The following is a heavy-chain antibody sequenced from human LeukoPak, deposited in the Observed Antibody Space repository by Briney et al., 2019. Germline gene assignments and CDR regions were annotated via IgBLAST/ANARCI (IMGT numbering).Heavy chain of an antibody. CDR1: GFDFRNYY. D-gene: IGHD4-23*01. CDR2: IKYDGTYT. Sequence: GGSVILSCEASGFDFRNYYMSWVRQAPGKGLEWLANIKYDGTYTNYKDSVKGRLTLSRGNAKNSVYLQMNSLRAEDTAVYYCTRDEGATVATYRFDFWGRGTLVTVSS. J-gene: IGHJ4*02. CDR3: TRDEGATVATYRFDF. V-gene: IGHV3-7*01.